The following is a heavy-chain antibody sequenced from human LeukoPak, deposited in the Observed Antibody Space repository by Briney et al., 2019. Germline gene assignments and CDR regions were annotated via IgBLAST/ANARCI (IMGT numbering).Heavy chain of an antibody. CDR2: IYPGDSDT. CDR3: ARHSELAAAGTGFDY. CDR1: GYSFISYW. J-gene: IGHJ4*02. D-gene: IGHD6-13*01. Sequence: GESLKISCKGSGYSFISYWIGWVRQMPGKGLEWMGIIYPGDSDTTYSPSVQGQVTISADKSISTAYLQWSSLKASDTAMYYCARHSELAAAGTGFDYWGQGTLVTVSS. V-gene: IGHV5-51*01.